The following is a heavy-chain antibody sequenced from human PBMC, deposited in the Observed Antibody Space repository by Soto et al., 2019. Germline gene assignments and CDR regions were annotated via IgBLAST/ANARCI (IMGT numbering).Heavy chain of an antibody. J-gene: IGHJ3*02. CDR1: GGSCSSYA. CDR2: IIPIFGTA. V-gene: IGHV1-69*12. D-gene: IGHD1-26*01. CDR3: ARDVGATPTNAFDI. Sequence: QVQLVQSGAEVKKPGSSVKVSCKASGGSCSSYAISWVRQARGQGLEWMGGIIPIFGTANYAQKFQGRVTITADESTSTASMEPSSLRSEDTAVYYCARDVGATPTNAFDIWGQGTMVTVSS.